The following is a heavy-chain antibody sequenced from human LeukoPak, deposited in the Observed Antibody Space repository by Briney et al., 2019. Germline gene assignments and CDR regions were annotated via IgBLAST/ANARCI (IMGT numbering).Heavy chain of an antibody. CDR1: GGSISNNY. CDR3: ARACGSSWYFWFDP. CDR2: IHYDGNT. V-gene: IGHV4-59*01. Sequence: PSETLSLTCTVSGGSISNNYSSWIRQPPGKGLEWIGYIHYDGNTNYNPSLKSRVTISEDTSKNQFSLKLTSVTAADTAVYYCARACGSSWYFWFDPWGQGTLVTVSS. D-gene: IGHD6-13*01. J-gene: IGHJ5*02.